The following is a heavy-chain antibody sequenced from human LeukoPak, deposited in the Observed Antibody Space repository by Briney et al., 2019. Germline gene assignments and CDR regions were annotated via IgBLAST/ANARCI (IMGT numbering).Heavy chain of an antibody. CDR3: ASHPRWARYGSRNNWFDT. CDR2: IYYSATT. J-gene: IGHJ5*02. D-gene: IGHD3-10*01. Sequence: SETLSLTCTVAGVSIAYYYWSWIRQPPGKGLEWIAYIYYSATTSYNPSLKSRVTISIDTPNQQVSLRLTSVTAADTALYHCASHPRWARYGSRNNWFDTRGQGTLVTVSS. V-gene: IGHV4-59*08. CDR1: GVSIAYYY.